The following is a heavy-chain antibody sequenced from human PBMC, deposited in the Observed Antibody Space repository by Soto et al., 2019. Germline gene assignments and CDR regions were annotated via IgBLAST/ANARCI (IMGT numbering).Heavy chain of an antibody. CDR2: IYSGGTT. Sequence: GGSLRLSCAASGLSVSSKYINWVRQAPGKGLEWLSTIYSGGTTYYADSVRGRFTISRDNSGNTLFLQMNNLGADDTAVYYCVREVGPWGQGTLVTVSS. J-gene: IGHJ5*02. CDR1: GLSVSSKY. CDR3: VREVGP. V-gene: IGHV3-53*01.